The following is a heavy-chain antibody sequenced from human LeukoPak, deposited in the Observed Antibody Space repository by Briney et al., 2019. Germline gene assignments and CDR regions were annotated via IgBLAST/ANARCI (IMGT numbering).Heavy chain of an antibody. CDR3: AREIEWLALDY. D-gene: IGHD3-3*01. V-gene: IGHV3-53*01. CDR2: IYSGGST. CDR1: GFTFSSYW. J-gene: IGHJ4*02. Sequence: GGSLRLSCAASGFTFSSYWMSWVRQAPGKGLEWVPVIYSGGSTYYADSVKGRFTISRDNSKNTLYLQMNSLRAEDTAVYYCAREIEWLALDYWGQGTLVTVSS.